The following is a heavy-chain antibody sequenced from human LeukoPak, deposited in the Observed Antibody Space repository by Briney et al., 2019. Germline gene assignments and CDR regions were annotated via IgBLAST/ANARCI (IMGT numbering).Heavy chain of an antibody. Sequence: ASVKVSCKAPGYTFTSYAMNWVRQAPGQGLEWMGWINTNTGNPTYAQGLTGRSVLSLDTSVSTAYLQISSLKAEDTAVYYCARGSGWYGGGVPIDFWGQGTLVTVSS. D-gene: IGHD6-19*01. CDR1: GYTFTSYA. CDR3: ARGSGWYGGGVPIDF. CDR2: INTNTGNP. J-gene: IGHJ4*02. V-gene: IGHV7-4-1*02.